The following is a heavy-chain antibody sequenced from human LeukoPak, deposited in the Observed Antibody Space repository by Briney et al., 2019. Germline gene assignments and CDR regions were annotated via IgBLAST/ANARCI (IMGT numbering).Heavy chain of an antibody. CDR3: ARAQWLGYDY. CDR1: GGSFSGYY. J-gene: IGHJ4*02. D-gene: IGHD5-12*01. Sequence: SETLSLTCAVYGGSFSGYYWSWIRQPPGKGLEWIGEINHSGSTNYNPSLKSRVTTSVDTSKNQFSLELSSVTAADTAVYYCARAQWLGYDYWGQGTLVTVSS. CDR2: INHSGST. V-gene: IGHV4-34*01.